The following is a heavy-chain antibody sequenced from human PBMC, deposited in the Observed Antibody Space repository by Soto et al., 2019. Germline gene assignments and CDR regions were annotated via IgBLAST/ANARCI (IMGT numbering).Heavy chain of an antibody. D-gene: IGHD4-17*01. V-gene: IGHV3-33*01. J-gene: IGHJ6*02. Sequence: GGSLRLSCAASGFTFSSYGMHWVRQAPGKGLEWVAVIWYDGSNKYYADSVKGRFTISRDNSKNTLYLQMNSLRAEDTAVYYCARVGDYGDYGDYYYYYGMDVWGQGTTVTVSS. CDR2: IWYDGSNK. CDR1: GFTFSSYG. CDR3: ARVGDYGDYGDYYYYYGMDV.